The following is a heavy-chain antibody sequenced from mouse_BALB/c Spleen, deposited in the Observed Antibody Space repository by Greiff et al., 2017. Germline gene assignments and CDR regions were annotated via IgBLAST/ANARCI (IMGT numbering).Heavy chain of an antibody. CDR1: GYAFTSYN. V-gene: IGHV1S135*01. CDR2: IDPYNGGT. Sequence: VQLQQSGPELVKPGASVKVSCKASGYAFTSYNMYWVKQSHGKSLEWIGYIDPYNGGTSYNQKFKGKATLTVDKSSSTAYMHLNSLTSEDSAVYYCASYYYGSQPYFDYWGQGTTLTVSS. J-gene: IGHJ2*01. CDR3: ASYYYGSQPYFDY. D-gene: IGHD1-1*01.